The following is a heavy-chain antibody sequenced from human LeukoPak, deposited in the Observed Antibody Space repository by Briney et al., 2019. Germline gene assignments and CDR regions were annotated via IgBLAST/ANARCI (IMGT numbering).Heavy chain of an antibody. CDR1: GYTFTSYY. Sequence: ASVKVSCKASGYTFTSYYMHWVRQAPGQGLEWMGIINPGGGSTSYAQSFQGRVTMTRDTSTSTIYVELSSLRSEDTAVYYCARDGPGYASSSTDYMDVWGKGTTVTVSS. CDR2: INPGGGST. CDR3: ARDGPGYASSSTDYMDV. D-gene: IGHD6-13*01. V-gene: IGHV1-46*01. J-gene: IGHJ6*03.